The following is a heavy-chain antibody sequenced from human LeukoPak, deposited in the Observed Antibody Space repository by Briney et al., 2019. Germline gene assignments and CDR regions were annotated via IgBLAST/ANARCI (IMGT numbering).Heavy chain of an antibody. CDR2: ISHDGSNK. V-gene: IGHV3-30*04. Sequence: PGGSLRLSCAASGFTFSSYAMRWVRQAPGKGLEWVAVISHDGSNKYYADSVKGRFTISRDISKNTLYLQMNSLRAEDTAVYYCAKDLKPAAGPFDYWGQGTLVTVSS. J-gene: IGHJ4*02. CDR1: GFTFSSYA. CDR3: AKDLKPAAGPFDY. D-gene: IGHD6-13*01.